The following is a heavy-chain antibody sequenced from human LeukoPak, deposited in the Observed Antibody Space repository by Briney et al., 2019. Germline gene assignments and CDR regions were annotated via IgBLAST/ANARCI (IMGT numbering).Heavy chain of an antibody. CDR2: ISAYNGNT. CDR1: GYTFTSYG. J-gene: IGHJ5*02. V-gene: IGHV1-18*01. Sequence: GESLKISCKGSGYTFTSYGISWVRQAPGQGLEWMGWISAYNGNTNYAQKLQGRVTMTTDTSTSTAYMELRSLRSDDTAVYYCARTVANQLPPDWFDPWGQGTLVTVSS. CDR3: ARTVANQLPPDWFDP. D-gene: IGHD2-2*01.